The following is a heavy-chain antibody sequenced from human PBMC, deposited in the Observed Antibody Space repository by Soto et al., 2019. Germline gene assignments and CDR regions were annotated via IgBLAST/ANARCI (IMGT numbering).Heavy chain of an antibody. D-gene: IGHD3-22*01. Sequence: ASVKVSCKASGYTFTSYDINWVRQATGQGLEWMGWMNPNSSNTGYAQKFQGRVTMTRNTSISTAYMELSSLRSEDTAVYYCSMIVVAKGGYYFDYWGQGTLVTVSS. V-gene: IGHV1-8*01. J-gene: IGHJ4*02. CDR1: GYTFTSYD. CDR2: MNPNSSNT. CDR3: SMIVVAKGGYYFDY.